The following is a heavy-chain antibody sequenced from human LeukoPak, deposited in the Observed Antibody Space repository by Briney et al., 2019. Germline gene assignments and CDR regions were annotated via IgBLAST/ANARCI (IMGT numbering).Heavy chain of an antibody. CDR2: INPAGTIT. V-gene: IGHV1-46*01. CDR1: GFTFSSYW. J-gene: IGHJ4*02. CDR3: VREDNSPHNNFDH. Sequence: SVKVSCKASGFTFSSYWMHWVRQAPGQGLEWLGLINPAGTITVFARKFQGRATVTRDTSASTVYMELNTLTSEDTAVYYCVREDNSPHNNFDHWGQGTLVTVSS. D-gene: IGHD1-1*01.